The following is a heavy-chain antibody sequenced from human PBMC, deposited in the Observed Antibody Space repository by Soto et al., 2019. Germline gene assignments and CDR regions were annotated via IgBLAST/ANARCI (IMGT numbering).Heavy chain of an antibody. CDR1: GYTFTSYA. D-gene: IGHD3-3*01. CDR2: INAGNGNT. CDR3: ARLPRYDFWSGYSDYYGMDV. V-gene: IGHV1-3*01. J-gene: IGHJ6*02. Sequence: ASVKVSCKVSGYTFTSYAMHWVRQAPGQRLEWMGWINAGNGNTKYSQKFQGRVTITRDTSASTAYMELSSLRSEDTAVYYCARLPRYDFWSGYSDYYGMDVWGQGTTVTVSS.